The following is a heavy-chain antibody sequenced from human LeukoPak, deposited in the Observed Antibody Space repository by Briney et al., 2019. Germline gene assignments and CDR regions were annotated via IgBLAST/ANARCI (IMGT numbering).Heavy chain of an antibody. V-gene: IGHV3-43*02. J-gene: IGHJ4*02. CDR1: GFTCDDYA. CDR3: AKDYSGSYYGGDY. CDR2: ISGDGGST. D-gene: IGHD1-26*01. Sequence: GGSLRLSCAASGFTCDDYAMHWVRQAPGKGLEWVSLISGDGGSTYYADSVKGRFTISRDNSKNSLYLQMSSLRTEDTALYYCAKDYSGSYYGGDYWGQGTLVTVSS.